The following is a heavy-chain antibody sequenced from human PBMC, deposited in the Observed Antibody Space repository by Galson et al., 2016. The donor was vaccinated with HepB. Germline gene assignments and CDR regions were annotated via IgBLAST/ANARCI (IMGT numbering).Heavy chain of an antibody. V-gene: IGHV6-1*01. D-gene: IGHD6-13*01. CDR2: AYQRSSWTN. Sequence: CAISGDSASRTGPAWNWLRQSPSRGLEWLGRAYQRSSWTNDYSESVKSRITISPDTSKNQFSLQLNSVTPEDTAVYYCARGQHTAMDVWGQGTTVTVSS. CDR1: GDSASRTGPA. CDR3: ARGQHTAMDV. J-gene: IGHJ6*02.